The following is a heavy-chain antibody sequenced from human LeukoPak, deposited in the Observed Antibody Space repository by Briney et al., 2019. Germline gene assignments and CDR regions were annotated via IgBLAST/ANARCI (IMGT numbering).Heavy chain of an antibody. V-gene: IGHV3-30*02. CDR1: GLTFGNFP. CDR2: IQDDGATT. CDR3: ATQSITLVVVISPFDY. J-gene: IGHJ4*02. D-gene: IGHD3-22*01. Sequence: GGSLRLSCAASGLTFGNFPMHWVRQAPGKGLEWVALIQDDGATTNYADSVRGRFTISRDNSKSTVYLQMNSLKPDDTAVYYCATQSITLVVVISPFDYWGQGTLVTVSS.